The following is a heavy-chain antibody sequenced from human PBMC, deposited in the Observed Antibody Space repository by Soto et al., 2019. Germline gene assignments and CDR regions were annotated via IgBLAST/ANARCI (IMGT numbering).Heavy chain of an antibody. CDR1: GFTISTYW. J-gene: IGHJ4*02. Sequence: GGSLRLSCEASGFTISTYWMSLVRQSPGKGLEWVANIKHDGSGKHYVDSVRGRFTISRDNAKNSLFLQMKSLSAEDTAVYYCARRKQTSTTYFYWGRGTPVTVX. CDR2: IKHDGSGK. D-gene: IGHD1-1*01. V-gene: IGHV3-7*03. CDR3: ARRKQTSTTYFY.